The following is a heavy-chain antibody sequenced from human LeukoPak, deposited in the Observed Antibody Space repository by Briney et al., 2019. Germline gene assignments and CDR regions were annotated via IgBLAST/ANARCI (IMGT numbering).Heavy chain of an antibody. V-gene: IGHV4-39*01. Sequence: PSETLSLTCTVSGGSISSSSYYWGWIRQPPGKGLEWIGSIYYSGSTYYNPSLKSRVTISVDTSKNQFSLKLSSVTAADTAVYYCATNGGSYSSGSEFDYWGQGTLVTVSS. CDR3: ATNGGSYSSGSEFDY. D-gene: IGHD3-22*01. CDR2: IYYSGST. J-gene: IGHJ4*02. CDR1: GGSISSSSYY.